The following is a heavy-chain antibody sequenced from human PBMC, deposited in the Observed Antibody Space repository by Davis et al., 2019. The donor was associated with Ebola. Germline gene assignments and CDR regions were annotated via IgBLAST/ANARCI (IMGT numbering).Heavy chain of an antibody. Sequence: GGSLRLSCAASGFIFSSYVMSWVRQAPGKGLEWVAVISYDGSNKYYADSVKGRFTISRDNSKNTLYLQMNSLRAEDTAVYYCARVRSDFWSGYFYWGQGTLVTVSS. CDR1: GFIFSSYV. V-gene: IGHV3-30*03. J-gene: IGHJ4*02. D-gene: IGHD3-3*01. CDR2: ISYDGSNK. CDR3: ARVRSDFWSGYFY.